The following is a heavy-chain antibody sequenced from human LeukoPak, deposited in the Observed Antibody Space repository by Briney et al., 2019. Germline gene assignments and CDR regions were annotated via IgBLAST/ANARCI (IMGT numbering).Heavy chain of an antibody. CDR3: ATCVAVAGLPDS. CDR2: INSDDSST. V-gene: IGHV3-74*01. Sequence: PVGSLTLSCAASGFTFSDYWMYWVRQAPGKGLVWVSRINSDDSSTSYADSVQGRFTISRDNAKNTLYLQMNSLRAEDTAVYYCATCVAVAGLPDSWGQGNLVDFSS. J-gene: IGHJ1*01. CDR1: GFTFSDYW. D-gene: IGHD6-19*01.